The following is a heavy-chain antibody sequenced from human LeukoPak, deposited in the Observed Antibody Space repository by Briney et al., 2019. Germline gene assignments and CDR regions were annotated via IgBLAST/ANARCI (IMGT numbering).Heavy chain of an antibody. CDR3: ARDQDWNYAFDI. Sequence: ASVNVSCKASGYTLTSYFIHWVRQAPGQGLEWMGIINPSGGSTGYAQKLQGRVTMTRDTSTSTVYMELSSLRSEDTAVYYCARDQDWNYAFDIWGQGRMVTVCS. J-gene: IGHJ3*02. D-gene: IGHD1-7*01. V-gene: IGHV1-46*04. CDR2: INPSGGST. CDR1: GYTLTSYF.